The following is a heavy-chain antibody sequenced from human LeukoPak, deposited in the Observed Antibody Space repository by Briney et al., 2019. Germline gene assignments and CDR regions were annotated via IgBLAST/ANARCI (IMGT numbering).Heavy chain of an antibody. J-gene: IGHJ2*01. CDR3: ARVGSSSSDL. D-gene: IGHD6-13*01. CDR1: GGSISSSSYY. Sequence: SETLSLTCTVSGGSISSSSYYWGWIRQPPGKGLEWIGSIYYSGSTYYNPSLKSRVTISVDTSKNQSSLKLSSVTAADTAVYYCARVGSSSSDLWGRGTLVTVSS. CDR2: IYYSGST. V-gene: IGHV4-39*07.